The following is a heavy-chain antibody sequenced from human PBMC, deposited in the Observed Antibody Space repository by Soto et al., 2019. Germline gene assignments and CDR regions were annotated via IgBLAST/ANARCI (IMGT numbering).Heavy chain of an antibody. CDR3: VRDGTKTLRDWFDP. J-gene: IGHJ5*02. CDR1: CASISGFY. D-gene: IGHD1-1*01. V-gene: IGHV4-4*07. Sequence: SETLSLTCTVSCASISGFYWSWIRKSAGKGLEWIGRIYATGTTDYNPSLKSRVMMSVDTSKKQFSLKLRSVTAADTAVYYCVRDGTKTLRDWFDPWGQGISVTVSS. CDR2: IYATGTT.